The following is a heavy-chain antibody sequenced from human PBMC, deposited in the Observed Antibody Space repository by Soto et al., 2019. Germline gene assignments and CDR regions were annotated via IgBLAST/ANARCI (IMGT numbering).Heavy chain of an antibody. V-gene: IGHV1-69*01. Sequence: QVQLVQPGAEVKKPGSSVKVSCKASGGTFSSYAISWVRQAPGQGLEWMGGIIPIFGTANYAQKFQGRVTITADESTSTAYMELSSLRSEDTAVYYCARAAFQRYCGGDCPTYYFDYWGQGTLVTVSS. CDR2: IIPIFGTA. CDR3: ARAAFQRYCGGDCPTYYFDY. CDR1: GGTFSSYA. D-gene: IGHD2-21*02. J-gene: IGHJ4*02.